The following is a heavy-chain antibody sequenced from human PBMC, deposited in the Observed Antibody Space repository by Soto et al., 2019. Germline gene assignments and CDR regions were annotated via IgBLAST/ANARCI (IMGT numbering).Heavy chain of an antibody. V-gene: IGHV3-23*01. J-gene: IGHJ6*02. CDR1: GFTFSSYA. CDR3: AKPITGSYGMDV. Sequence: LGLSCAASGFTFSSYAMSWVRQAPGKGLEWVSAISGSGGSTYYADSVKGRFTISRDNSKNTLYLQMNSLRAEDTAVYYCAKPITGSYGMDVWGQGTTVTVS. D-gene: IGHD3-10*01. CDR2: ISGSGGST.